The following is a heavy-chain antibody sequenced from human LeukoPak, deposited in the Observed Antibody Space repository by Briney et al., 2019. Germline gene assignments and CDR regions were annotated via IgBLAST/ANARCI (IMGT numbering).Heavy chain of an antibody. CDR2: IYYGGSA. J-gene: IGHJ6*02. CDR3: AKRGPYYHYYGMDV. D-gene: IGHD3-10*01. CDR1: GGSITSSGFY. V-gene: IGHV4-39*07. Sequence: PSDTLSLTCTVSGGSITSSGFYWGWIRQPPGKGLEWIGNIYYGGSAYYNPSLKSRVTISVDTSKNQFSLKLSSVTAADTAVYYCAKRGPYYHYYGMDVWGQGTTVTVSS.